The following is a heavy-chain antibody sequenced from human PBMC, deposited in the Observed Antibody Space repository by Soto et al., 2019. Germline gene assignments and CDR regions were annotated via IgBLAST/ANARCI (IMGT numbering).Heavy chain of an antibody. J-gene: IGHJ4*02. CDR1: GFTFSSYG. CDR2: ISSDGSNK. V-gene: IGHV3-30*18. D-gene: IGHD3-16*01. CDR3: AKERRAGGNPAFYFDF. Sequence: GGSLRLSCAASGFTFSSYGMHRVRQAPGKGLEWVAVISSDGSNKYYADSVKGRFTISRDNSHNTLYLQAHSLTAEDTAVYYCAKERRAGGNPAFYFDFWGQGAQVTVSS.